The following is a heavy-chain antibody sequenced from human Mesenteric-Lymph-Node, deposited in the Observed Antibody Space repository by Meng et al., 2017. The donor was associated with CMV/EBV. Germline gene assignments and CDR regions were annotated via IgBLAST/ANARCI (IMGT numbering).Heavy chain of an antibody. CDR2: IHHSGTT. J-gene: IGHJ4*02. V-gene: IGHV4-31*02. CDR3: ARQLDDFWSGYPLDS. CDR1: GSISRGGYY. D-gene: IGHD3-3*01. Sequence: GSISRGGYYWSWVRQCPGKGLEWIAYIHHSGTTSHNPSLKSRVSISVDTSENHFSLRLSSVTAADTAVYYCARQLDDFWSGYPLDSWGRGTLVTVSS.